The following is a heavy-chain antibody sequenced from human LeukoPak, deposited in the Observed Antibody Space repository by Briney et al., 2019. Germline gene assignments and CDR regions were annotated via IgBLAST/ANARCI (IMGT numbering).Heavy chain of an antibody. CDR2: ISGSGSNT. J-gene: IGHJ4*02. D-gene: IGHD4-17*01. CDR3: ARASSYGDYGYYFDY. Sequence: GGSLRLSCAASGFTFSSYAMSWVRQAPGKGLEWVSAISGSGSNTYYADSVKGRFTISRDNSKNTLYLQVNSLRAGDTAVYYCARASSYGDYGYYFDYWGQGTLVTVSS. V-gene: IGHV3-23*01. CDR1: GFTFSSYA.